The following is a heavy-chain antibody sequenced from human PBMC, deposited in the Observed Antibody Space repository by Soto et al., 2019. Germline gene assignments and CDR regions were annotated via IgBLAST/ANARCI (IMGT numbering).Heavy chain of an antibody. J-gene: IGHJ4*02. Sequence: SETLSLTCTVSGGSISSSSYYWGWIRHPPGKGLEWIGSIYYSGSTYYNPSLKSRVTISVDTSKNQFSLELSSVTAADTAVYYCARGLITGSQYSGGWYYFDSWGQGTQVTVSS. CDR2: IYYSGST. CDR3: ARGLITGSQYSGGWYYFDS. CDR1: GGSISSSSYY. V-gene: IGHV4-39*02. D-gene: IGHD1-26*01.